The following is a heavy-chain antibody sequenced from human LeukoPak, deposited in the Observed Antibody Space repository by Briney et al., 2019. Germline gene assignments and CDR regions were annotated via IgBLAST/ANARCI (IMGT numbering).Heavy chain of an antibody. Sequence: SETLSLTCAVYGGSFSGYYWSWIRQPPGKGLEWIGEINHSGSTNYNPSLKSRVTISVDTSKNQFSLKLSSVTAADTAVYYCARNIYDSSGYNDYWGQGTLVTVSS. D-gene: IGHD3-22*01. V-gene: IGHV4-34*01. CDR3: ARNIYDSSGYNDY. CDR2: INHSGST. J-gene: IGHJ4*02. CDR1: GGSFSGYY.